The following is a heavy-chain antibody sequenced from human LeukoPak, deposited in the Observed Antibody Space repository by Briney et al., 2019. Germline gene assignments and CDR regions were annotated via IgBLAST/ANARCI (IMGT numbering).Heavy chain of an antibody. J-gene: IGHJ4*02. V-gene: IGHV1-18*04. CDR2: ISTYSGKT. CDR3: ARLKGGY. Sequence: GASVKVSCKASGYTFTTYGISWLRQAPGQGLEWVGWISTYSGKTNYAQKVQGRVAMTTDTSTSTAYMELRSLRSDDTAVYYCARLKGGYWGQGTLVTVSS. CDR1: GYTFTTYG.